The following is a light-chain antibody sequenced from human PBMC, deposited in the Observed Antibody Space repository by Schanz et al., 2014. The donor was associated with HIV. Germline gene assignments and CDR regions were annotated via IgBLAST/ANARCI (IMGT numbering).Light chain of an antibody. J-gene: IGLJ2*01. CDR3: SSFAGNNKLL. CDR2: EVN. Sequence: QSALTQPPSASGSPGQSVTISCTGTNSDIGGHDYVSWYQQHPGKAPKLMIYEVNKRPSGVPNRFSGSKSGNTASLTVSGLQADDEADYYCSSFAGNNKLLFGGGTKLTVL. CDR1: NSDIGGHDY. V-gene: IGLV2-8*01.